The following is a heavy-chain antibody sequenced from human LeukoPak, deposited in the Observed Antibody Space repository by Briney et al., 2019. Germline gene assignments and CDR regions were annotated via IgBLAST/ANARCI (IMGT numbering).Heavy chain of an antibody. J-gene: IGHJ6*02. CDR3: ARGNYSSSSSPFYYYYGMDV. V-gene: IGHV4-34*01. D-gene: IGHD6-6*01. CDR1: GGSFSGYY. Sequence: SETLSLTCAVYGGSFSGYYWSWIRQPPGKGLEWIGEINHSGSTNYNPSLKSRVTISVDTSKNQFSLKLSSVTAADTAVYYCARGNYSSSSSPFYYYYGMDVWGQGTTVTVSS. CDR2: INHSGST.